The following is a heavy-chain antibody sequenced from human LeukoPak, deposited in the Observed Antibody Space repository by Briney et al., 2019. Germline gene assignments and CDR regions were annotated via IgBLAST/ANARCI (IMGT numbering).Heavy chain of an antibody. Sequence: GGSLRLSCAASGFTFSSYGMHWVRQAPGKGLEWVAVISYDGSNKYYADSVKGRFTISRDNSKNTLYLQMNSLRAEYTAVYYCAKEFSTQKEVRRFYTRGGTVTAEYWGQGTLVTVSS. CDR2: ISYDGSNK. CDR1: GFTFSSYG. J-gene: IGHJ4*02. V-gene: IGHV3-30*18. CDR3: AKEFSTQKEVRRFYTRGGTVTAEY. D-gene: IGHD4-11*01.